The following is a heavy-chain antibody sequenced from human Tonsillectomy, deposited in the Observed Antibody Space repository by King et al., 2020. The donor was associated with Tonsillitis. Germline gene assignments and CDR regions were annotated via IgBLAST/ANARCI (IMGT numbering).Heavy chain of an antibody. CDR2: ILDDGSNK. Sequence: QVQLVESGGGVVQPGRSLRLSCAASGFTFSLYAMHWVRQAPGKGLEWVAVILDDGSNKYYADSVKGRFTISRDNSKNTLYLRMNSLRAEDTAVYYCGRSPVVVANSYYYYYGMDVWGQGTTGTVSS. CDR3: GRSPVVVANSYYYYYGMDV. V-gene: IGHV3-30*04. CDR1: GFTFSLYA. J-gene: IGHJ6*01. D-gene: IGHD2-15*01.